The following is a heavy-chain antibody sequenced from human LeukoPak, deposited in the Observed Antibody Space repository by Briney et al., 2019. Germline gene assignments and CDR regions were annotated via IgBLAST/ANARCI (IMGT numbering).Heavy chain of an antibody. J-gene: IGHJ4*02. CDR1: GFTFSSYS. V-gene: IGHV3-48*02. Sequence: PGGSLRLSCAASGFTFSSYSMNWVRQAPGKGLEWVSYISSSRSTIYYADSVKGRFTVSRDNAKNSLYLQMNSLRDEDTAVYYCARDQEWFGESIDYWGQGTLVTVSS. D-gene: IGHD3-10*01. CDR2: ISSSRSTI. CDR3: ARDQEWFGESIDY.